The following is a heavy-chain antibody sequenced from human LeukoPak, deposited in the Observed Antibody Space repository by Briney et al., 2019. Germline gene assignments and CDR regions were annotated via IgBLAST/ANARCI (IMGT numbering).Heavy chain of an antibody. CDR2: IYHSGST. J-gene: IGHJ3*02. CDR1: GYSISSGYY. Sequence: SEALSLTCTVSGYSISSGYYWGWIRQPPGKGLEWIGSIYHSGSTYYNPSLKSRVTISVDTSKNQFSLKLSSVTPEDTAVYYCARGGLISLANPPLGAFDIWGKGTMVSVSS. CDR3: ARGGLISLANPPLGAFDI. V-gene: IGHV4-38-2*02. D-gene: IGHD5-12*01.